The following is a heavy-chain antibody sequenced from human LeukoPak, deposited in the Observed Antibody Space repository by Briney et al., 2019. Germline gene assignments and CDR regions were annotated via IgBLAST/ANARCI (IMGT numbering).Heavy chain of an antibody. CDR1: GFTFDDYA. J-gene: IGHJ5*02. D-gene: IGHD3-16*01. Sequence: GGSLRLSCAASGFTFDDYAMHWVRQAPGKGLEWVSGISWNSGSIGYADSVKGRFTISRDNAKNSLYLQMNSLRAEDTALYYCAKAEEEVVWGITGNWFDPWGQGTLVTVSS. V-gene: IGHV3-9*01. CDR3: AKAEEEVVWGITGNWFDP. CDR2: ISWNSGSI.